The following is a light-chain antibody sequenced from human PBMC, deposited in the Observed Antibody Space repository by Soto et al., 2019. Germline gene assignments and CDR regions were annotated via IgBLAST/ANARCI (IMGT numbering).Light chain of an antibody. CDR3: MQALQAPLT. Sequence: DIVMTQSPLSLPVTPGEPASISCRSSQSLLHSNGYYYLDWYLQKPGQSPQLLIYLVSNRASGVPDRFSCSGSGTDFTLKISRVEAEDVGVYYCMQALQAPLTFGQGA. CDR1: QSLLHSNGYYY. J-gene: IGKJ1*01. V-gene: IGKV2-28*01. CDR2: LVS.